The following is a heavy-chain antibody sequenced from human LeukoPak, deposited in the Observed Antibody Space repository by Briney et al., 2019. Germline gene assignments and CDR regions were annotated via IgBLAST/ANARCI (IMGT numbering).Heavy chain of an antibody. CDR2: IYYSGST. V-gene: IGHV4-59*01. Sequence: SETLSLTCTVSGGSISSYYWSWIRQPPGKGLEWIGYIYYSGSTNYNPSLKSRVTISVDTSKNQFSLKLSSVTAADTAVYYCARGALDAWYYYYYGMDVWGQGTTVTVSS. J-gene: IGHJ6*02. CDR1: GGSISSYY. D-gene: IGHD1-1*01. CDR3: ARGALDAWYYYYYGMDV.